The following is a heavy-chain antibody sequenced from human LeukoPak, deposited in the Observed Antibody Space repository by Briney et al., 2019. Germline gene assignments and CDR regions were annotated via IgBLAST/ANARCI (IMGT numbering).Heavy chain of an antibody. Sequence: ASVKVSCKASGYTFTSYAMNWVRQAPGQGLEWMGWINPNSGGTNYAQKFQGRVTMTRDTSISTAYMELSRLRSDDTAVYYCARDSIRSGSEYYYYYMDVWGKGTTVTISS. V-gene: IGHV1-2*02. CDR1: GYTFTSYA. CDR2: INPNSGGT. D-gene: IGHD3-10*01. J-gene: IGHJ6*03. CDR3: ARDSIRSGSEYYYYYMDV.